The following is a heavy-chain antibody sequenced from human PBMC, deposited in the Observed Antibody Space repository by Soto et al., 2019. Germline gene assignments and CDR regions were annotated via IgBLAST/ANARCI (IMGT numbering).Heavy chain of an antibody. CDR1: GGTFSSYA. Sequence: ASVKVSCKASGGTFSSYAISWVRQAPGQGLEWMGGIIPIFGTANYAQKFQGRVTITADESTSAAYMELSSLRSEDTAVYYCASTSDHLWSGYYRGRDYYYGMDVWGQGTTVTVSS. V-gene: IGHV1-69*13. CDR2: IIPIFGTA. CDR3: ASTSDHLWSGYYRGRDYYYGMDV. D-gene: IGHD3-3*01. J-gene: IGHJ6*02.